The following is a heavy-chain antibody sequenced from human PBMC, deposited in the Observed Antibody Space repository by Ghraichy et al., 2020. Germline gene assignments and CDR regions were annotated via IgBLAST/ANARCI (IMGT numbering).Heavy chain of an antibody. Sequence: SQTLSLTCAVSGYSISSGYYWGWIRQPPGKGLEWIGSIYNSGSTYYNPSLKSRVTISVDTSKNQFSLKLSSVTAADTAVYYCAKLPYGDYVDYWGQGTLVTVSS. V-gene: IGHV4-38-2*01. CDR2: IYNSGST. CDR1: GYSISSGYY. D-gene: IGHD4-17*01. CDR3: AKLPYGDYVDY. J-gene: IGHJ4*02.